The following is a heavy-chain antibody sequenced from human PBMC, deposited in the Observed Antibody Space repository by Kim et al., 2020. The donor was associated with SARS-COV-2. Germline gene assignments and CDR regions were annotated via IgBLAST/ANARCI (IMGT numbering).Heavy chain of an antibody. CDR2: IFYSGST. CDR1: SDSMSSYY. Sequence: SETLSLTCTVSSDSMSSYYWSWIRQLPGKGLEWIGYIFYSGSTNYNPSLKSRVTISWDTSRNQFSLDLTSVIDADTAVYYCARSEGRASWHKFDYWGQG. J-gene: IGHJ4*02. V-gene: IGHV4-59*01. D-gene: IGHD2-21*01. CDR3: ARSEGRASWHKFDY.